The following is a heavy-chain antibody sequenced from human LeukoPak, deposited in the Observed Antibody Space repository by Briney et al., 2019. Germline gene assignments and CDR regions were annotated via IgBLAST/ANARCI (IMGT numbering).Heavy chain of an antibody. CDR3: ARGSYYYGMDV. Sequence: GGSLRLSCAASGFTFSSYGMNWVRQAPGKGLEWVSSISSSSYIYYADSVKGRFTITSDNDKNYLYLQINSLRAEDTAVYYCARGSYYYGMDVWGQGTTVTVSS. V-gene: IGHV3-21*01. CDR2: ISSSSYI. CDR1: GFTFSSYG. J-gene: IGHJ6*02.